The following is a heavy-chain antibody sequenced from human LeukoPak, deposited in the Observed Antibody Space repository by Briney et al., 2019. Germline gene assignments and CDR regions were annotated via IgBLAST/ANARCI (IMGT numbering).Heavy chain of an antibody. CDR2: ISGSGGST. V-gene: IGHV3-23*01. Sequence: PGGSLRLSCAASGVTFSSYAMSWVRQAPGKGLEWVSAISGSGGSTYYADSVKGRFTISRDNSKNTLYLQMNSLRAEDTAVYYCAKAKVQYYDLFDIWGQGTMVTVSS. CDR1: GVTFSSYA. D-gene: IGHD3-22*01. J-gene: IGHJ3*02. CDR3: AKAKVQYYDLFDI.